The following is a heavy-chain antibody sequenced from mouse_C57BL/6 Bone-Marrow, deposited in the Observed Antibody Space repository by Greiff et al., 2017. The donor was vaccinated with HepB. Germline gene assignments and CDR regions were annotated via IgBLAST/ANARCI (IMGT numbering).Heavy chain of an antibody. CDR3: ARSYGSSPWFAY. CDR2: IDPEDGET. Sequence: EVMLVESGAELVKPGASVKLSCTASGFNIKDYYMHWVKQRSEQGLEWIGRIDPEDGETKYAPKFQGKATITADTSSNTAYLQLSSLTSEDTAVYYCARSYGSSPWFAYWGQGTLVTVSA. J-gene: IGHJ3*01. CDR1: GFNIKDYY. V-gene: IGHV14-2*01. D-gene: IGHD1-1*01.